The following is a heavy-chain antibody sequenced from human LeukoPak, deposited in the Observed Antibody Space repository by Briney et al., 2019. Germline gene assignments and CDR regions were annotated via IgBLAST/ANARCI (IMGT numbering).Heavy chain of an antibody. CDR2: ISSSSSYI. J-gene: IGHJ5*02. V-gene: IGHV3-21*01. Sequence: GGPLRLSCAASGFTFSSYSMNWVRQAPGKGLEWVSSISSSSSYIYYADSVKGRFTISRDNAKNSLYLQMNSLRAEDTAVYYCARPGGVGATTSWGQGTLVTVSS. CDR3: ARPGGVGATTS. D-gene: IGHD1-26*01. CDR1: GFTFSSYS.